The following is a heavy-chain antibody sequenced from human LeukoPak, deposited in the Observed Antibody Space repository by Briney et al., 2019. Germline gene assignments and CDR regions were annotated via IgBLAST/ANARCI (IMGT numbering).Heavy chain of an antibody. Sequence: GGSLRLSCAASGFTFSTYGMNWVRQAPGKGLEWVSYISSSSSTVQYAESVKGRFTISRDNAKNSLYLQMNSLRAEDTAVYYCARDGVALYWGQGTLVTVSS. CDR2: ISSSSSTV. J-gene: IGHJ4*02. CDR1: GFTFSTYG. V-gene: IGHV3-48*01. D-gene: IGHD2-15*01. CDR3: ARDGVALY.